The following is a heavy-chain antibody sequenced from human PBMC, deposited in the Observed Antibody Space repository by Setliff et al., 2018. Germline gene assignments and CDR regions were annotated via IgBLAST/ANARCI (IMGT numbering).Heavy chain of an antibody. CDR2: IHYSGNT. V-gene: IGHV4-39*01. D-gene: IGHD1-7*01. Sequence: PSETLSLTCTVSGFSINSGTHFWGWIRQPPGKGLEWIGRIHYSGNTYYNASLKSRVIISVDTAQNQFSLSLSSVTASDTAVYYCARLREDNDWNYRGLKQAAYYFDNWGQEALVTVSS. CDR1: GFSINSGTHF. CDR3: ARLREDNDWNYRGLKQAAYYFDN. J-gene: IGHJ4*02.